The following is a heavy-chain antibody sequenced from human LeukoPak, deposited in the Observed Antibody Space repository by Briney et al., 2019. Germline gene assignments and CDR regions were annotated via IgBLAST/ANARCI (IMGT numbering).Heavy chain of an antibody. D-gene: IGHD3-22*01. J-gene: IGHJ3*02. V-gene: IGHV1-69*06. CDR3: ARGSSGYYYDDAFDI. CDR2: IIPIFGTA. CDR1: GATFSSYA. Sequence: ASVKVSCKASGATFSSYAISWVRQAPGQGLEWMGGIIPIFGTANYAQKFQGRVTITADKSTSTAYMELSSLRSEDTAVYYCARGSSGYYYDDAFDIWGQGTMVTVSS.